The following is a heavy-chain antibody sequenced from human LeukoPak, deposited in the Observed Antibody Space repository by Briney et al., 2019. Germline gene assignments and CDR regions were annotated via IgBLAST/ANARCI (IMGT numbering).Heavy chain of an antibody. Sequence: LTCAVYGGSFSXXXXXWIXXXXXXXLXXIXEINHSGSTNYNPSLKSRVTISVDTSKNQFSLKLSSVTAADTAVYYCARGLDSSGXYXVDYWGQGTLXXVSS. J-gene: IGHJ4*02. CDR2: INHSGST. D-gene: IGHD3-22*01. CDR1: GGSFSXXX. CDR3: ARGLDSSGXYXVDY. V-gene: IGHV4-34*01.